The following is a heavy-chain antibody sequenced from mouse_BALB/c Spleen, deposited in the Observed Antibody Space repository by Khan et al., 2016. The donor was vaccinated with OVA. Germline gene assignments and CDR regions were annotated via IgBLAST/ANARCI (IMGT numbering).Heavy chain of an antibody. D-gene: IGHD4-1*01. J-gene: IGHJ3*01. CDR2: IGYSGST. CDR3: ARLGPGFAY. Sequence: EVELVESGPGLVKPSQSLSLTCTVTGYSITSDYAWNWIRQFPGNKLEWMGYIGYSGSTSYNPSLKRRISITRDTSKNQFFLQLNSVTTEDTATFYCARLGPGFAYWSQGTLVTGSA. CDR1: GYSITSDYA. V-gene: IGHV3-2*02.